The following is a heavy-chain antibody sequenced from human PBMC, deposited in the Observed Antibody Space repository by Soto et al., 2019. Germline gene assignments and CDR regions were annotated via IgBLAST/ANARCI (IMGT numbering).Heavy chain of an antibody. D-gene: IGHD6-13*01. Sequence: GGSLRLSCAASGFTFSSYSMNWVRQAPGKGLEWVSSISSSISYIYYADSAKGRFTISRDNAKNSLYLQMNSLRAEDTAVYYCAREGQQLTPYGMDVWGQGTMVTVSS. CDR3: AREGQQLTPYGMDV. CDR2: ISSSISYI. J-gene: IGHJ6*02. CDR1: GFTFSSYS. V-gene: IGHV3-21*01.